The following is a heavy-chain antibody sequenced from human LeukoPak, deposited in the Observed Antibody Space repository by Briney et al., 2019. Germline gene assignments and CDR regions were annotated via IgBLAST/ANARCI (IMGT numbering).Heavy chain of an antibody. J-gene: IGHJ5*02. CDR3: ARGLIVVVPAARVGANWFDP. CDR1: GGSFSGYY. V-gene: IGHV4-34*01. D-gene: IGHD2-2*01. CDR2: INHSGST. Sequence: TSETLSLTRAVYGGSFSGYYWSWIRQPPGKGLEWIGEINHSGSTNYNPSLKSRVTISVDTSKNQFSLKLSSVAAADTAVYYCARGLIVVVPAARVGANWFDPWGQGTLVTVSS.